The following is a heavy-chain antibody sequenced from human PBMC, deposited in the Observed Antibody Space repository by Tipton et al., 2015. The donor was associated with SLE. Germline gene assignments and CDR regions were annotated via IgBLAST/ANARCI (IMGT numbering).Heavy chain of an antibody. Sequence: LRLSCTVSGGSISSSSYYWGWIRQPPGKGLEWIGSIYYSGSTYYNPSLKSRVTISVDTSKNQFSLRLSSVTAADTAVYYCAIGSYGTFDYWGQGTLVTVSA. CDR3: AIGSYGTFDY. V-gene: IGHV4-39*07. CDR1: GGSISSSSYY. J-gene: IGHJ4*02. CDR2: IYYSGST. D-gene: IGHD5-18*01.